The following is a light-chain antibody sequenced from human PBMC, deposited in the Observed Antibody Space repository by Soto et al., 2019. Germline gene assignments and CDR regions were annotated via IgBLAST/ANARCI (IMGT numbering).Light chain of an antibody. CDR2: DTS. J-gene: IGKJ4*01. Sequence: EVVLTQSPGTLSLSPGGRATLSCRASQSVGNSFVAWYQQKPGQPPRLLIYDTSKRATGIPDRFSGSVSGTDFTLSISRVEPEDFAIYFCQQYNNWPGTFGGGTKVEIK. CDR1: QSVGNSF. V-gene: IGKV3D-20*02. CDR3: QQYNNWPGT.